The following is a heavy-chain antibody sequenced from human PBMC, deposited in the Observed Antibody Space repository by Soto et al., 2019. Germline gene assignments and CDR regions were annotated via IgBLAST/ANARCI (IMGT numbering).Heavy chain of an antibody. V-gene: IGHV3-30-3*01. CDR2: ISTDGGNS. CDR3: ARDKFRSTGTYQDY. CDR1: GFTFSNYA. D-gene: IGHD4-17*01. Sequence: QVQLVESGGGVVQPGTSLRLSCAASGFTFSNYAMHWVRQAPGKGLERVAVISTDGGNSYYTGSVKGRFTISRDNSRNALYLQMSSLRAEDTAVYYCARDKFRSTGTYQDYWGQGTLVTVSS. J-gene: IGHJ4*02.